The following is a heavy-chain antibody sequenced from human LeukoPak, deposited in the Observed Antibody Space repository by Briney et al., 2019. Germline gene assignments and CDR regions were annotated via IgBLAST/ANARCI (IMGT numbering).Heavy chain of an antibody. CDR3: QLTGVPWLDY. CDR1: GYTFTSYD. D-gene: IGHD7-27*01. J-gene: IGHJ4*02. Sequence: GASVKVSCKASGYTFTSYDMNWVRQAPGQGLEWMGWMNPNSGNTGYAQKFQGRVTMTRNTSICTAYMELTSLRSEDPAVYYCQLTGVPWLDYWGQGTLVTVSS. V-gene: IGHV1-8*01. CDR2: MNPNSGNT.